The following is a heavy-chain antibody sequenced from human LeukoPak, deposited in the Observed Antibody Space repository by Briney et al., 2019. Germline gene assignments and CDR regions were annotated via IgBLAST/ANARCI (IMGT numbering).Heavy chain of an antibody. CDR1: GFTVSSNY. CDR3: ASTGGLRFLDWFPYYYYYGMDV. J-gene: IGHJ6*02. Sequence: GSLRLSCAASGFTVSSNYMSWVRQAPGKGLEWVSVIYSGGSTYYADSVKGRFTISRDNSKNTLYLQMNSLRAEDTAVYYCASTGGLRFLDWFPYYYYYGMDVWGQGTTVTVSS. CDR2: IYSGGST. D-gene: IGHD3-3*01. V-gene: IGHV3-66*01.